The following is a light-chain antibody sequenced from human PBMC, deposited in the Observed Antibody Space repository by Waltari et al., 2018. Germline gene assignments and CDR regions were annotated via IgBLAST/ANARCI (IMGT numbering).Light chain of an antibody. CDR3: CAFAGDCRRV. J-gene: IGLJ3*02. CDR1: SRNDGHYKL. Sequence: QSALTQPASVSGSAGQSITFSCTGTSRNDGHYKLVSWYQHLAGEAPKLIIYEVAKRTPGVSDRFWVAKAGNTASLTILESQEEDEGEYYCCAFAGDCRRVFGEGSILTFL. V-gene: IGLV2-23*02. CDR2: EVA.